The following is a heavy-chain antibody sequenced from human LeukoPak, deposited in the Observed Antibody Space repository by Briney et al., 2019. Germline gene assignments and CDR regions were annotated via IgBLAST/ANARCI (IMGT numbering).Heavy chain of an antibody. CDR3: AKVVYYYGSGSYSFDY. CDR2: ISYDGSNK. Sequence: GGSLRLSCAASGFTFSSYGMHWVRQAPGKGLEWVAVISYDGSNKYYADSVKGRFTISRDNSKNTLYLQMNSLRAEDTAVYYCAKVVYYYGSGSYSFDYWGQGTLVTVSS. J-gene: IGHJ4*02. D-gene: IGHD3-10*01. V-gene: IGHV3-30*18. CDR1: GFTFSSYG.